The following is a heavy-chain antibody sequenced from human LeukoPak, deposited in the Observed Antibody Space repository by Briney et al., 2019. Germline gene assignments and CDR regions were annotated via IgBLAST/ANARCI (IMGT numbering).Heavy chain of an antibody. V-gene: IGHV4-39*01. Sequence: WEPLSLPCTLSGGSLSSSGYYWVCIPQPPGKGVEWSGSIHYCGGTYYSPSLKSRVTISVDTSKKQFSLKLSCVTAADTAVYYWAGPNWYYFDYWGQGTLVTVSS. CDR3: AGPNWYYFDY. CDR2: IHYCGGT. CDR1: GGSLSSSGYY. D-gene: IGHD5-24*01. J-gene: IGHJ4*02.